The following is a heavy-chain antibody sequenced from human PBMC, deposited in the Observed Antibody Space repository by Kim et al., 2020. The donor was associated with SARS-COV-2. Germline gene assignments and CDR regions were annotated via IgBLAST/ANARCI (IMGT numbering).Heavy chain of an antibody. CDR2: IYYSGST. CDR3: ARARVEMATILKYYYYYGMDV. D-gene: IGHD5-12*01. Sequence: SETLSLTCTVSGGSISSYYWSWIRQPPGKGLEWIGYIYYSGSTNYNPSLKSRVTISVDTSKNQFSLKLSSVTAADTAVYYCARARVEMATILKYYYYYGMDVGGQGTTVTVSS. V-gene: IGHV4-59*13. J-gene: IGHJ6*02. CDR1: GGSISSYY.